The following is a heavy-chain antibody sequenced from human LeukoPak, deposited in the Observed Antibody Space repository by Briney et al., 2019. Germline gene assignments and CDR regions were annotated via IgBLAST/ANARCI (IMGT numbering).Heavy chain of an antibody. Sequence: GGSLRLSRAASGFTFSTYWMAWVRQAPGKGLEWVANIKGDESAKHQADSVKGRFTISRDNAQNSVYLQMSSLRGDDTAVYYCARDVGGSLDYWGQGTLVTVSS. CDR2: IKGDESAK. V-gene: IGHV3-7*01. CDR3: ARDVGGSLDY. CDR1: GFTFSTYW. J-gene: IGHJ4*02. D-gene: IGHD1-26*01.